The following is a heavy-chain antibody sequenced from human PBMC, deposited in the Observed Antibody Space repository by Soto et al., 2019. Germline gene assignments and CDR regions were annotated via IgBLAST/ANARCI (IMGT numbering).Heavy chain of an antibody. CDR2: IYYSGST. Sequence: SDTLSLTCTVTGRSISSSSYYRGWIRQPPGKGLEWIGSIYYSGSTYYNPSLKSRVTISVDTSKNQFSLKLSSVTAADTAVYYCARGYSDIVVVVAATRNYYYGMDVWGQGTTVT. J-gene: IGHJ6*02. CDR3: ARGYSDIVVVVAATRNYYYGMDV. CDR1: GRSISSSSYY. V-gene: IGHV4-39*01. D-gene: IGHD2-15*01.